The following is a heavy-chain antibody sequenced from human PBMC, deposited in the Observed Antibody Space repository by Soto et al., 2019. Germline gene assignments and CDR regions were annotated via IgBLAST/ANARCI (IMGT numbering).Heavy chain of an antibody. CDR1: GGSISSYY. CDR2: IYYSGST. D-gene: IGHD5-12*01. CDR3: ARGRFDGYNAWYFDY. J-gene: IGHJ4*02. Sequence: QVQLQESGPGLVKPSETLSLTGTVSGGSISSYYWSWIRQPPGKGLEWIGYIYYSGSTNYNPSLKRRGTISVDTSKNQFSLKLSSVTAADTAVYYCARGRFDGYNAWYFDYWGQGTLVTVSS. V-gene: IGHV4-59*01.